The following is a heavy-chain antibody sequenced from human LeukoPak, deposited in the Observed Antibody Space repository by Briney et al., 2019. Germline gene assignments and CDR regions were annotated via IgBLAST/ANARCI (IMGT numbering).Heavy chain of an antibody. CDR1: GFTFSSYA. J-gene: IGHJ6*02. V-gene: IGHV3-23*01. D-gene: IGHD3-3*01. Sequence: GGSLRLSCAASGFTFSSYAMSWVRQAPGKGLEWVPAISGSGGSTYYADSVKGRFTISRDNSKNTLYLQMNSLRAEDTAVYYCAKDASPTSITIFGVVIIPDYYYYGMDVWGQGTTVTVSS. CDR3: AKDASPTSITIFGVVIIPDYYYYGMDV. CDR2: ISGSGGST.